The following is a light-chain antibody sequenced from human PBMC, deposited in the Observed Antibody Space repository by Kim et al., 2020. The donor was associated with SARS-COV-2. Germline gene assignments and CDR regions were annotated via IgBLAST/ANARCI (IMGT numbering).Light chain of an antibody. CDR3: QQYTNWPPEYT. Sequence: SPGERATLSCRASQSFRSNLAWYQQKPSQAPRLIIYAASTRATGIPARFSGSGSGTEFTLTISSLQSEDFAVYYCQQYTNWPPEYTFGQGTKLEI. CDR2: AAS. J-gene: IGKJ2*01. CDR1: QSFRSN. V-gene: IGKV3-15*01.